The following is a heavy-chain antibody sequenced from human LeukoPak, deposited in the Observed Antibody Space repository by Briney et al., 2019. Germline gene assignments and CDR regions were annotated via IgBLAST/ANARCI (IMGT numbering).Heavy chain of an antibody. V-gene: IGHV4-39*01. CDR1: GGSISSSSYY. Sequence: SETLSLICPLSGGSISSSSYYWGWIRQHPGKGLEWIGSIYYSGSTRYHPYLKSRVTISVDTSKNQFSLKLSSVTAADTAVYYCARLQMGYWGSGSYYRPPGYDYWGQGTLVTVPS. J-gene: IGHJ4*02. CDR3: ARLQMGYWGSGSYYRPPGYDY. D-gene: IGHD3-10*01. CDR2: IYYSGST.